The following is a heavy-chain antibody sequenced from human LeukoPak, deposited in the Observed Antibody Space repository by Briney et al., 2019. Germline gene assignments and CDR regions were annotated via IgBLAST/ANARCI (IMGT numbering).Heavy chain of an antibody. V-gene: IGHV4-38-2*02. CDR2: IYHSGST. Sequence: SETLSLTCTVSGYSISSGYYWGWIRQPPGKGLEWIGSIYHSGSTYYNPSLKSRVTISVDTSKNQFSLKLSSVTAADTAVYYCARGYGDFWSGYYYYYYYMDVWGKGTTVTVSS. CDR1: GYSISSGYY. CDR3: ARGYGDFWSGYYYYYYYMDV. D-gene: IGHD3-3*01. J-gene: IGHJ6*03.